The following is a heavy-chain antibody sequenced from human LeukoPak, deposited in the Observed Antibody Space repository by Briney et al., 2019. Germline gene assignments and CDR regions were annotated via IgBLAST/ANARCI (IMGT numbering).Heavy chain of an antibody. CDR2: ISSSSSTR. CDR1: GFTFRSYN. J-gene: IGHJ3*02. D-gene: IGHD3-10*01. V-gene: IGHV3-48*01. CDR3: ARDRFGVSAFDI. Sequence: GGSLRLSCAASGFTFRSYNMNWVRQAPGKGLGWVSYISSSSSTRYYADSVKGRFTISRDNAKNSLYLQMYSLRAEDTAVYYCARDRFGVSAFDIWGQGTMVTVSS.